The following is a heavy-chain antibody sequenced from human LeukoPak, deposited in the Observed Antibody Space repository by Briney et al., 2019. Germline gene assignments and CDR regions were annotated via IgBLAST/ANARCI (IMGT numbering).Heavy chain of an antibody. CDR1: GYTFTSYG. J-gene: IGHJ6*03. V-gene: IGHV1-18*01. CDR3: ARDANWNYYMDV. Sequence: ASVKVSCKASGYTFTSYGISWVRQAPGQGLEWMGWINPYNGHTNYGQKFQAGVTMTTDTSTSTAYLELRSLRFDDTAVYYCARDANWNYYMDVWGKGTTVTVSS. CDR2: INPYNGHT. D-gene: IGHD1-20*01.